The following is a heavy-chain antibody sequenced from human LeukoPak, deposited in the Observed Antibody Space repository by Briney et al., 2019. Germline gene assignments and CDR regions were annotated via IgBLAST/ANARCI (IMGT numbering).Heavy chain of an antibody. V-gene: IGHV3-30*07. D-gene: IGHD6-6*01. Sequence: GRSLRLSCAASGFTFSSYAMHWVRQAPGKGLEWVAVISYDGSNKYYADSVKGRFTISRDNSKNTLYLQMNSLRAEDTAVYYCAKRGESSIAGGFDLWGQGTLVTVSS. J-gene: IGHJ5*02. CDR3: AKRGESSIAGGFDL. CDR2: ISYDGSNK. CDR1: GFTFSSYA.